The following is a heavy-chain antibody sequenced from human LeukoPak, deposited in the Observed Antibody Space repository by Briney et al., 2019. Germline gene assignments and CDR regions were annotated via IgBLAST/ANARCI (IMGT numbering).Heavy chain of an antibody. D-gene: IGHD3-22*01. CDR2: INEDGSDS. V-gene: IGHV3-74*03. J-gene: IGHJ3*02. Sequence: GGSLRLSCAASGFTFSGHWIHWVRQAPGMGLVWVSRINEDGSDSMYAESVKGRFTISRDNAKNSLYLQMNSLRAEDTAVYYCVRDHHRRLYDNQARDTFDIWGQGTMVTVSS. CDR3: VRDHHRRLYDNQARDTFDI. CDR1: GFTFSGHW.